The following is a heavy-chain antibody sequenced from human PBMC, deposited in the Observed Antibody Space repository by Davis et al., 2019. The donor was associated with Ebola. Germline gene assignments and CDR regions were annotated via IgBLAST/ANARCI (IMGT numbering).Heavy chain of an antibody. Sequence: GESLKISCAASGFTFSSYWMSWVRQAPGKGLEWVANIKQDGSEKYYVDSVKGRFTISRDNAKNSLYLQMNSLRAEDTAVYYCARVSAAGEIDYWGQGTLVTVSS. CDR2: IKQDGSEK. V-gene: IGHV3-7*01. CDR3: ARVSAAGEIDY. D-gene: IGHD6-13*01. CDR1: GFTFSSYW. J-gene: IGHJ4*02.